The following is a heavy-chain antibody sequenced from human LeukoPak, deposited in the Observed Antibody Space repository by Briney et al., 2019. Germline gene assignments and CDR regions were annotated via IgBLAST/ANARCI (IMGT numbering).Heavy chain of an antibody. CDR2: ISYDGSNK. V-gene: IGHV3-30-3*01. CDR1: GFTFSSYA. Sequence: PGGSLRLSCAASGFTFSSYAMHWVRQAPGKGLEWVAVISYDGSNKYYADSVKGRFTISKDNSKNTLYLQMNSLRAEDTAVYYCARARDVDTALDHWGQGTLVTVSS. D-gene: IGHD5-18*01. CDR3: ARARDVDTALDH. J-gene: IGHJ4*02.